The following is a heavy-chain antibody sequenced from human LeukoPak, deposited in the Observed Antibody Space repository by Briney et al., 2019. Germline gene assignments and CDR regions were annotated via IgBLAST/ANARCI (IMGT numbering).Heavy chain of an antibody. CDR1: GGSISSGGYY. D-gene: IGHD3-22*01. Sequence: PSQTLSLTCTVSGGSISSGGYYWSWIRQHPGKGLEWIGYIYYSGSTYYNPSLKSRVTISVDTSKNQFSLKLSSVTAADTAVYYCARLSSGYFPPTPRRNAFDIWGQGTMVTVSS. CDR2: IYYSGST. V-gene: IGHV4-31*03. CDR3: ARLSSGYFPPTPRRNAFDI. J-gene: IGHJ3*02.